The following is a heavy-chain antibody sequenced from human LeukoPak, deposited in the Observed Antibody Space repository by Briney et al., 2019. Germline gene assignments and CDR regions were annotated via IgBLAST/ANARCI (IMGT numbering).Heavy chain of an antibody. Sequence: GGSLRLSCAASGFTFSSYAMSWVRQAPGKGLEWVSAISGSGGSTYYADSVKGRLTISRDNSKNTLYLQMNSLRAEDTAVYYCAPNWDNVVVVAAKGTEFDYWGQGTLVTVSS. J-gene: IGHJ4*02. CDR1: GFTFSSYA. V-gene: IGHV3-23*01. CDR2: ISGSGGST. D-gene: IGHD2-15*01. CDR3: APNWDNVVVVAAKGTEFDY.